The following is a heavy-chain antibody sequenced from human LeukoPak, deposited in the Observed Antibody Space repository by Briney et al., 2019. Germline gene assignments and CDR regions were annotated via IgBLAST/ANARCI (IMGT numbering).Heavy chain of an antibody. CDR1: GFTFSSYG. CDR2: ISGSDSST. CDR3: AKSGYNRFDY. J-gene: IGHJ4*02. D-gene: IGHD5-24*01. V-gene: IGHV3-23*01. Sequence: PGGTLRLSCAASGFTFSSYGMSWVRQAPGKGLEWVSPISGSDSSTYYADSVKGRFTISRDNSKNTLYLQMNSLRADDTAVYYCAKSGYNRFDYWGQGTLVTVSS.